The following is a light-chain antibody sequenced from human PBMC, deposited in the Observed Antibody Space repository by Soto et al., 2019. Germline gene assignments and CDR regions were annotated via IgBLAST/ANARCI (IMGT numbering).Light chain of an antibody. CDR3: CSYAGNTTCV. CDR2: EGS. Sequence: QSALTQPASVSGSPGQSITISCTGTSSDVGSYSLVSWYQHHPGKAPKLMVYEGSKRPSGVSDHFSGSKSGKTASLSISGPQAEAEADYSCCSYAGNTTCVFGGGTKLTVL. V-gene: IGLV2-23*01. J-gene: IGLJ3*02. CDR1: SSDVGSYSL.